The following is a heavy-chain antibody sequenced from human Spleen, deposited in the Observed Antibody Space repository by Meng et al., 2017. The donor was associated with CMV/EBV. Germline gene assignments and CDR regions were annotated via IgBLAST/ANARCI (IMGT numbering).Heavy chain of an antibody. CDR3: AKGSPPYSSGYYPYYYYGMDV. D-gene: IGHD6-19*01. Sequence: GGSLRLSCAASGFTFSSYAMTWVRQAPGKGLEWVSAITGSGGTTYYADSVKDRFTISRDNSQNTLYLQMNSLRAEDTAVYYCAKGSPPYSSGYYPYYYYGMDVWGQGTTVTVSS. CDR2: ITGSGGTT. CDR1: GFTFSSYA. V-gene: IGHV3-23*01. J-gene: IGHJ6*02.